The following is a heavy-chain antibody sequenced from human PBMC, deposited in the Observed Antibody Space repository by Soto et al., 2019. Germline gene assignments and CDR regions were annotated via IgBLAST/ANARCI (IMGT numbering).Heavy chain of an antibody. J-gene: IGHJ4*02. Sequence: QVQLVQSGAEVKKPGSSVKVSCKASGGTFSSYAISWVRQAPGQGLEWMGGIIPIFGTANYAQKFQGRVTITADESTRTTYMELSSLRSEDTAFDDCAREGNGGMAATDFDYWGQGTLVSVSS. V-gene: IGHV1-69*01. CDR2: IIPIFGTA. CDR1: GGTFSSYA. D-gene: IGHD6-25*01. CDR3: AREGNGGMAATDFDY.